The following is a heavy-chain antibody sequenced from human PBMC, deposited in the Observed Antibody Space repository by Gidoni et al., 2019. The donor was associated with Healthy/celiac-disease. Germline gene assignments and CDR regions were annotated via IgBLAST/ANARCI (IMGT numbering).Heavy chain of an antibody. J-gene: IGHJ6*02. CDR2: IYPGDSDT. D-gene: IGHD5-18*01. Sequence: EVQLVQSGAEVTKPGESLTISCKGSGYSFTSYWIGWVRQMPGKGLEWMGIIYPGDSDTRYSPSFQGQVTISADKSISTAYLQWSSLKASDTAMYYCARRGYSYGTYYYYGMDVWGQGTTVTVSS. CDR3: ARRGYSYGTYYYYGMDV. CDR1: GYSFTSYW. V-gene: IGHV5-51*01.